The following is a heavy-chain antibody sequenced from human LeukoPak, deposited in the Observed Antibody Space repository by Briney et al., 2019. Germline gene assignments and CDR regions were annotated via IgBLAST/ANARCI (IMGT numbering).Heavy chain of an antibody. CDR3: TTAQFFNSSGSLAY. CDR2: FTSKTDGGTT. Sequence: PGGSLRLSRAASGFTFNKARMNWVRQGPGQGLEWVGRFTSKTDGGTTDYAAPVRGRFTFPRDDSKATLYLQMNSLKPEDTAVYYFTTAQFFNSSGSLAYWGQGALVTVSS. D-gene: IGHD3-22*01. V-gene: IGHV3-15*01. CDR1: GFTFNKAR. J-gene: IGHJ4*02.